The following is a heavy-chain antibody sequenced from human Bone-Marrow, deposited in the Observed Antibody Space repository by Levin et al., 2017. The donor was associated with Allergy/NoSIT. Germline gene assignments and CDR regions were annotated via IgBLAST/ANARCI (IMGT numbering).Heavy chain of an antibody. CDR2: ISYSGTKK. D-gene: IGHD4-17*01. CDR3: ARDLNDYGDNIGFYNFYGMDV. Sequence: PGGSLRLSCAASGFTFSGSAVYWVRQAPGKGLEWVAVISYSGTKKYYEDSVKGRFTISRDTSKNTLSLQMNSLRAEDTAVYYCARDLNDYGDNIGFYNFYGMDVWGQGTTVTVSS. V-gene: IGHV3-30*04. J-gene: IGHJ6*02. CDR1: GFTFSGSA.